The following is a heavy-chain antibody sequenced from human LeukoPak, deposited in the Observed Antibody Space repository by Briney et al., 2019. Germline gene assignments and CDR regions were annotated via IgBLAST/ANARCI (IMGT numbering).Heavy chain of an antibody. CDR1: GYSFISYW. D-gene: IGHD6-6*01. J-gene: IGHJ5*02. V-gene: IGHV5-51*01. CDR2: FYPGDSDT. Sequence: GESLKTSWKGSGYSFISYWIGWVRQMPGKGLEWLGMFYPGDSDTRYSPSFQGQVTISADKSISTAYLQWSSLKASDTAMYYCARPVYQLGGHLSRLDPWGQGTLVTVSS. CDR3: ARPVYQLGGHLSRLDP.